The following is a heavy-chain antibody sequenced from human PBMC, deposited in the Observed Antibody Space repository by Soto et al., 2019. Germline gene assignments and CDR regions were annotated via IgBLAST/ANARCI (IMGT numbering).Heavy chain of an antibody. V-gene: IGHV3-23*01. CDR2: ISGSGGGT. Sequence: VQLLESGGGFVQPGGSLRLSCAASGFAFTGYAMSWVRQAPGKGLEWVSGISGSGGGTYSADSVKGRFSISRDISKKTLYLHMTSLRAQDTAVYYCARATYGDYGGFDYWGQGTLVTVSS. D-gene: IGHD4-17*01. J-gene: IGHJ4*02. CDR3: ARATYGDYGGFDY. CDR1: GFAFTGYA.